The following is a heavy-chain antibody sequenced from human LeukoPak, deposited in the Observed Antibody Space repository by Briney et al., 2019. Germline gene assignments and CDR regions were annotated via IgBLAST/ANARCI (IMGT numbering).Heavy chain of an antibody. Sequence: GGSLRLSCAASGFSFSSYTMHWVRQAPGKGLEYVAAVSGNGYTTYYAKSLKGRFTISRDNSKNTLYPQMGSLRAEDMAVYYCARDSSTTNYYYGMDVWGQGTTVTVSS. D-gene: IGHD2-2*01. CDR3: ARDSSTTNYYYGMDV. CDR2: VSGNGYTT. CDR1: GFSFSSYT. V-gene: IGHV3-64*01. J-gene: IGHJ6*02.